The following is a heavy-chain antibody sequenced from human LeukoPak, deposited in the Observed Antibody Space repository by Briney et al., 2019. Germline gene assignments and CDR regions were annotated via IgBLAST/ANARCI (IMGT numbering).Heavy chain of an antibody. CDR1: GFTFSSYG. CDR2: ISYDGSNK. V-gene: IGHV3-30*03. CDR3: ARETSGSFPY. D-gene: IGHD2-15*01. J-gene: IGHJ4*02. Sequence: QPGRSLRLSCAASGFTFSSYGMHWVRQAPGKGLEWVAVISYDGSNKYYADSVKGRFTISRDNSKNTLYLQMNSLSAEDTAVYYCARETSGSFPYWGQGTLVTVSS.